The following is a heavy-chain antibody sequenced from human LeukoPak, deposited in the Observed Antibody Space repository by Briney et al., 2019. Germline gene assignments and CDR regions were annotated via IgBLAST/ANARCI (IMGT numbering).Heavy chain of an antibody. CDR2: IQRDGSAK. V-gene: IGHV3-7*01. J-gene: IGHJ4*02. D-gene: IGHD3-22*01. CDR3: ARHGETYYYDSSGYYLDY. CDR1: GFTFSSYG. Sequence: GGSLRLSCAASGFTFSSYGMHWVRQAPGKGLEWVANIQRDGSAKKYVDSVKGRFTISRDNAKNSLYLQMNSLRAEDTAVYYCARHGETYYYDSSGYYLDYWGQGTLVTVSS.